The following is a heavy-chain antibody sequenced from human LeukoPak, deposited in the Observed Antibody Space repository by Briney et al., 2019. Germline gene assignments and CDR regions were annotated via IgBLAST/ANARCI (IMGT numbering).Heavy chain of an antibody. D-gene: IGHD3-22*01. CDR3: ARAVIYDSSGYYYWGHNFFDY. V-gene: IGHV4-59*01. CDR1: GGSFSGYY. Sequence: SETLSLTCAVYGGSFSGYYWSWIRQPPGKGLEWIGYIYYSGSTNYNPSLKSRVTISVDTSKNQFSLKLSSVTAADTAVYYCARAVIYDSSGYYYWGHNFFDYWGQGTLVTVSS. CDR2: IYYSGST. J-gene: IGHJ4*02.